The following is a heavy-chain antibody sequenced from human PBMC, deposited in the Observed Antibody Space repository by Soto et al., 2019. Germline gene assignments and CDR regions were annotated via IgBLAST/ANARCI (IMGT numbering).Heavy chain of an antibody. D-gene: IGHD2-2*01. V-gene: IGHV4-31*03. Sequence: QVQLQESGPGLVKPSQTLSLTCTVSGGSNIRDGYYWSWIRQHPGKGLEWIAYISYSGSSYSNLSLKSRVTISADTSKNQFSLRLTSVTAADTAVYFCARATPAGSADFWGQGTLVTVSS. CDR3: ARATPAGSADF. CDR1: GGSNIRDGYY. CDR2: ISYSGSS. J-gene: IGHJ4*02.